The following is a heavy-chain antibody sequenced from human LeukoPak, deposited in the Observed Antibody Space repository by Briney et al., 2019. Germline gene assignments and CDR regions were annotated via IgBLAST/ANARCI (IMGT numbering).Heavy chain of an antibody. CDR1: GFTFSAFW. CDR2: IKRDGSEK. J-gene: IGHJ4*02. D-gene: IGHD3-3*01. Sequence: GGSLRLSCAASGFTFSAFWMSWVRQAPGKGLEWVTNIKRDGSEKYYVVSVKGRFTVSRDNAKNSLYLQANSLRAEDTAVYYCARDRGITSFGVVITLDHWGQGTVVTVSS. CDR3: ARDRGITSFGVVITLDH. V-gene: IGHV3-7*01.